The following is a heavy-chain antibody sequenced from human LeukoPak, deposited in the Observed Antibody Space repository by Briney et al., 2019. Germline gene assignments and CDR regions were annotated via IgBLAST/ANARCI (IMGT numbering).Heavy chain of an antibody. CDR2: ISYDGSNK. CDR1: GFIFSNYG. Sequence: GGSLRLSCAASGFIFSNYGMHWVRQAPGKGLEWVAVISYDGSNKYCADSVKGRFTISRDNSKNTLYLEMNSLRAEDTAVYYCARDSSSWYGDYYYYMDVWGKGTTVTVSS. D-gene: IGHD6-13*01. J-gene: IGHJ6*03. CDR3: ARDSSSWYGDYYYYMDV. V-gene: IGHV3-30*03.